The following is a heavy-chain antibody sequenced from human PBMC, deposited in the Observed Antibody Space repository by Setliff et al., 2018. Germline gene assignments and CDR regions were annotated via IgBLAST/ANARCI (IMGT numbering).Heavy chain of an antibody. J-gene: IGHJ4*02. Sequence: GASVKVSCKASGYTFTNYGIAWVRQAPGQGLEWMGWISVHSGNTFYAPKFQGRVTMTTDTSTDTAYLDLRSLRSDDTALYYCARINFYVSSGYYYAPDYWGQGTLVTAPQ. D-gene: IGHD3-22*01. CDR2: ISVHSGNT. CDR1: GYTFTNYG. V-gene: IGHV1-18*01. CDR3: ARINFYVSSGYYYAPDY.